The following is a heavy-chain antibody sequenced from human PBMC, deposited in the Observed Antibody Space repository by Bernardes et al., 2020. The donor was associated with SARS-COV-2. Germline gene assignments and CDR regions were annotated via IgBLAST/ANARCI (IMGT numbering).Heavy chain of an antibody. D-gene: IGHD5-12*01. CDR3: ATGGRDGYNDAFDI. J-gene: IGHJ3*02. Sequence: GGSLRLSCAASGFTFSSYAMSWVRQAPGKGLESVSAISGSGGSTYYADSVKGRFTISRDNSKNTLYLQRNSLRAEDTAVYYCATGGRDGYNDAFDIWGQGTMVTVSS. CDR2: ISGSGGST. CDR1: GFTFSSYA. V-gene: IGHV3-23*01.